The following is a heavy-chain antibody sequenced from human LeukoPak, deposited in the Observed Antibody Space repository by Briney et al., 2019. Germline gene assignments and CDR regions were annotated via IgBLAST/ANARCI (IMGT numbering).Heavy chain of an antibody. CDR1: GGSISSSNYY. CDR3: ARSDYYGSGSYFRY. CDR2: IYYSGST. Sequence: SETLSLTCTVSGGSISSSNYYWGWIRQPPGKGLEWIGSIYYSGSTYYNPSLKSRVTISVDTSKNQFSLKLSSVTAADTAVYYCARSDYYGSGSYFRYWGQGTLVTVSS. D-gene: IGHD3-10*01. J-gene: IGHJ4*02. V-gene: IGHV4-39*01.